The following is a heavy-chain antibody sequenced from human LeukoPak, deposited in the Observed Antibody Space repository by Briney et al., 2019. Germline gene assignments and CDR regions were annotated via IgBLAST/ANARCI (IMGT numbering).Heavy chain of an antibody. D-gene: IGHD6-19*01. CDR2: ISAYNGNT. Sequence: ASVKVSCKASSYTFTSYGISWVRQAPGQGLEWMGWISAYNGNTNYAQKLQGRVTMTTDTSTSTAYMELRSLRSDDTAVYYCARDGIAVAGDYYYYGMDVWGKGTTVTVSS. V-gene: IGHV1-18*04. J-gene: IGHJ6*04. CDR3: ARDGIAVAGDYYYYGMDV. CDR1: SYTFTSYG.